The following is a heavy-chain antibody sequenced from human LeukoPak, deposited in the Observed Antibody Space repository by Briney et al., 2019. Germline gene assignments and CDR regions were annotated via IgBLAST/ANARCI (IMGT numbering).Heavy chain of an antibody. CDR2: IYHSGST. Sequence: SETLSLTCAVSGGSISSGGYSWSWIRQPPGKGLEWIGYIYHSGSTYYNPSLKSRVTISVDRSKNQFSLKLSSVTAADTAVYYCARVGGIAAYFFDYWGQGTLVTVSS. CDR3: ARVGGIAAYFFDY. CDR1: GGSISSGGYS. D-gene: IGHD6-13*01. V-gene: IGHV4-30-2*01. J-gene: IGHJ4*02.